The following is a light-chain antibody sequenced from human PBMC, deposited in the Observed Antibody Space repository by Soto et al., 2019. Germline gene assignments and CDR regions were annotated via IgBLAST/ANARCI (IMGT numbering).Light chain of an antibody. Sequence: QSVLTQPPSASGTPGQRVTISCSGSSCNIGRSYVFWYKQLPGTAPRLLIYRNNQRPSGVPDRLAGSKSGSGASLAISGLRSDDEAVYYCAAWDDSLSGVVFGGGTKLTVL. CDR1: SCNIGRSY. CDR3: AAWDDSLSGVV. CDR2: RNN. J-gene: IGLJ2*01. V-gene: IGLV1-47*01.